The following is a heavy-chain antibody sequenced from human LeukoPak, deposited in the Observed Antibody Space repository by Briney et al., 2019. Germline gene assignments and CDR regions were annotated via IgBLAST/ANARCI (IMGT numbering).Heavy chain of an antibody. Sequence: ASVKLSCKASGYTFTGYYMHWVRQAPGQGLEWMGIINPSGGSTSYAQKFQGRVTMTRDTSTSTVYMELSSLRSEDTAVYYCARDGRVVPAASKGYYFDYWGQGTRVTVSS. CDR3: ARDGRVVPAASKGYYFDY. CDR1: GYTFTGYY. CDR2: INPSGGST. D-gene: IGHD2-2*01. V-gene: IGHV1-46*01. J-gene: IGHJ4*02.